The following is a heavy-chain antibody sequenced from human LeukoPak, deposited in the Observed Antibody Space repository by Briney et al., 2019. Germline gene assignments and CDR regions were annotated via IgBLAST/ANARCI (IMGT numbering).Heavy chain of an antibody. CDR1: GFTFGTYA. J-gene: IGHJ3*01. Sequence: GGSLRLSCSASGFTFGTYAMSWVRQAPGKGLEWVSAISADSSTFCADSVRGRFIVSRDNSKNTLYLQMSSLRAEDTALYYCARDFGDLDAFDVWGQGTMVTVSS. V-gene: IGHV3-23*01. D-gene: IGHD4-17*01. CDR3: ARDFGDLDAFDV. CDR2: ISADSST.